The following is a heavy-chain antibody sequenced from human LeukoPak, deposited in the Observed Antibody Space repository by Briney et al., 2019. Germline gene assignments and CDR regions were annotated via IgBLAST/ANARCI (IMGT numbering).Heavy chain of an antibody. CDR3: AKDLTYSSQGGSDS. J-gene: IGHJ4*02. CDR1: GFIFTDYW. CDR2: IKEDGSEK. D-gene: IGHD3-16*01. V-gene: IGHV3-7*01. Sequence: GGSLRLSCAASGFIFTDYWMYWVRQAPGRGLAWVANIKEDGSEKNYVDSVKGRFTISRDNAKNSLYLQMNSLRAEDTALYFCAKDLTYSSQGGSDSWGQGTLVTVSS.